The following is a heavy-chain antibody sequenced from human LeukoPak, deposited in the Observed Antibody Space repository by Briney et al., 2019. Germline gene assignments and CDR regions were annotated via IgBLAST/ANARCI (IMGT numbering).Heavy chain of an antibody. Sequence: ASVKVSCKASGGTFSSYAISWVRQAPGQGLEWMGRIIPIFGTANYAQKFQGRVTITADESKSTAYMELSSLRSEDTAVYYCAREGYYDSSGYYNLVGGVDYWGQGTLVTVSS. J-gene: IGHJ4*02. D-gene: IGHD3-22*01. CDR2: IIPIFGTA. CDR3: AREGYYDSSGYYNLVGGVDY. V-gene: IGHV1-69*13. CDR1: GGTFSSYA.